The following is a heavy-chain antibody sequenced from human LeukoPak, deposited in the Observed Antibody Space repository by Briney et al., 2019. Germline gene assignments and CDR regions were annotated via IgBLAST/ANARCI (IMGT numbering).Heavy chain of an antibody. J-gene: IGHJ5*02. CDR3: TTLFDP. CDR1: GYTLTELS. V-gene: IGHV1-24*01. CDR2: FDPEDGET. Sequence: ASVKVSCKVSGYTLTELSMHWVRQAPGKGLEWMGGFDPEDGETLYAQKFQDRVTMTEDTSTDTAYMELSSLGSEVTVVYSCTTLFDPCGQETLVTASP.